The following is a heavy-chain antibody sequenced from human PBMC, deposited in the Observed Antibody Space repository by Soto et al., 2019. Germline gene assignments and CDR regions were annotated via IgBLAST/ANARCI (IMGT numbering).Heavy chain of an antibody. CDR2: INHIAST. V-gene: IGHV4-34*01. J-gene: IGHJ5*02. D-gene: IGHD3-10*01. CDR3: ARGMYYGSGRTKKRYNWFDP. CDR1: AGSLSGYY. Sequence: PSESLCLTCAVGAGSLSGYYWSWIRHPPGKAREWIGEINHIASTNYNPSIKRRGTISVDASKNQFSLKLSSVTAADTSVYYCARGMYYGSGRTKKRYNWFDPWGQGTLLTVSS.